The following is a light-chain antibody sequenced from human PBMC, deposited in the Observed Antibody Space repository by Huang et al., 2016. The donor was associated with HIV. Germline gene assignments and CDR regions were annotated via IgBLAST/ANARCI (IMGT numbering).Light chain of an antibody. Sequence: DIQMTQSPSTLSASVGDRVTITCRASQSISRWVAWYQQKPGKAPNLLIYKASSLQSGVPSRFSGSGSGTEFTLTITSLQPDDFAAYYCQQYNIYSYTFGQGTKLEI. CDR1: QSISRW. CDR2: KAS. CDR3: QQYNIYSYT. J-gene: IGKJ2*01. V-gene: IGKV1-5*03.